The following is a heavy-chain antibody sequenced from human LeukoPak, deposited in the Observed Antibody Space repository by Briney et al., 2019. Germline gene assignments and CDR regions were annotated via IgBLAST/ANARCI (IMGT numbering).Heavy chain of an antibody. Sequence: GASVKVSCKASGYTFTSYDISWVRQATGQGLEWMGWMNPNSGNTGYAQKFQGRVTMTRNTSISTAYMELSSLRSEDTAVYYCATYYDILTGYLYYYGMDVWGQGTTVTVSS. CDR3: ATYYDILTGYLYYYGMDV. J-gene: IGHJ6*02. CDR2: MNPNSGNT. D-gene: IGHD3-9*01. CDR1: GYTFTSYD. V-gene: IGHV1-8*01.